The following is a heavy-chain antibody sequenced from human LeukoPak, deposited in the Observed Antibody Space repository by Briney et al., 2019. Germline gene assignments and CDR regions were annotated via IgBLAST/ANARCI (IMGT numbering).Heavy chain of an antibody. Sequence: QPGGSLRLPCAASGFTFSTFAMSWVRQAPGKGLEWVSDVSGSGAGTYYADSVKGRFTISRDNSKSTLYLQMNSLRAEDTAVYYCAKFGANGIIVVAGSFYDYWGQGTLVTVSS. CDR3: AKFGANGIIVVAGSFYDY. D-gene: IGHD6-19*01. CDR1: GFTFSTFA. J-gene: IGHJ4*02. V-gene: IGHV3-23*01. CDR2: VSGSGAGT.